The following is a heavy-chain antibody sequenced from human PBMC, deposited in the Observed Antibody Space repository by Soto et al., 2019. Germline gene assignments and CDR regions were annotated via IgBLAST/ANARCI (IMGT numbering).Heavy chain of an antibody. Sequence: QVQLVQSGAEVTTSGASVKMSCKASGYGFTSYYMHWVRQAPGQGLEWMGKSNTDGSTRYAPNFQGRVTMTRDTSTSTLYMELNSLRIEDTAVYYCARDLEYDFYDFWGQGTLVTVSS. CDR3: ARDLEYDFYDF. V-gene: IGHV1-46*01. CDR2: SNTDGST. CDR1: GYGFTSYY. D-gene: IGHD3-3*01. J-gene: IGHJ4*02.